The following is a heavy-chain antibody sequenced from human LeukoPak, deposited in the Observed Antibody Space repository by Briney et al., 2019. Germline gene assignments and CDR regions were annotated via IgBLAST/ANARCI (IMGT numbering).Heavy chain of an antibody. CDR2: IVVGSGNT. CDR1: GFTFTSSA. D-gene: IGHD3-22*01. J-gene: IGHJ5*02. Sequence: SVKVSCKASGFTFTSSAMQWVRQARGQRLEWIGWIVVGSGNTNYAQKLQERVTITRDMSTSTAYMELNSLRLDDTAVYYCARPHYYDSSGYLVNWFDPWGQGTLVTVSS. CDR3: ARPHYYDSSGYLVNWFDP. V-gene: IGHV1-58*02.